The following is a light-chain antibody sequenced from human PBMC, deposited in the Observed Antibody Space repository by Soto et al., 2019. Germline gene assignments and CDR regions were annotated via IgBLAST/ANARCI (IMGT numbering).Light chain of an antibody. Sequence: EIVLTQSPGTLSLSPGERATLSCRASQSVSRNSLAWYQQQPVQAPRLLIYGASSSATDIPDRFSGSGSGTDFTLIVSRLEPEDFAVYFCQEYGDAPPTFGPGTREDI. CDR1: QSVSRNS. CDR3: QEYGDAPPT. J-gene: IGKJ3*01. V-gene: IGKV3-20*01. CDR2: GAS.